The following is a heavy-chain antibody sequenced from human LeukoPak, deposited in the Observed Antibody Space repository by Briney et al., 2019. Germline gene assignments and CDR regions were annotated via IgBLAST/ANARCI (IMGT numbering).Heavy chain of an antibody. Sequence: SETLSLTCAVCGGSFSGYYWSWIRQPPGKGLEWIGEINHSGSTNYNPSLKSRVTISVDTSKNQFSLKLSSVTAADTAVYYCARFYDILTGYYYYYGMDVWGQGTTVTVSS. J-gene: IGHJ6*02. V-gene: IGHV4-34*01. CDR3: ARFYDILTGYYYYYGMDV. CDR1: GGSFSGYY. CDR2: INHSGST. D-gene: IGHD3-9*01.